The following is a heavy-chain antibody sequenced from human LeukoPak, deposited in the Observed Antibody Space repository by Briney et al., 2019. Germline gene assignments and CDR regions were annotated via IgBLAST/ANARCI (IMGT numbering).Heavy chain of an antibody. D-gene: IGHD3-10*01. Sequence: ASVKVSCKASGYAFTGYYMHWVRQAPGQGLEWMGWINPNSGGTNYAQKFQGRVTMTRDTSISTAYMGLSRLRSDDTAVYYCARDSKRITMVRGVLNWFDPWGQGTLVTVSS. J-gene: IGHJ5*02. CDR3: ARDSKRITMVRGVLNWFDP. CDR2: INPNSGGT. V-gene: IGHV1-2*02. CDR1: GYAFTGYY.